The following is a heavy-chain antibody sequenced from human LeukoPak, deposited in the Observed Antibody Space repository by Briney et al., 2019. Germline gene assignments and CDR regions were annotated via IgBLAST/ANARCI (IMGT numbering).Heavy chain of an antibody. D-gene: IGHD5-12*01. V-gene: IGHV4-31*03. J-gene: IGHJ4*02. CDR2: IYNSGTT. CDR3: ARGAKMATRGFDY. CDR1: GGSIGSGGYS. Sequence: PSETLSLTCTVSGGSIGSGGYSWNWIRQHPGKGLEWIGYIYNSGTTHIRPSLKSRVIISGDTSKNQLSLKLRSVTAADTAMFYCARGAKMATRGFDYWGQGILVTVSS.